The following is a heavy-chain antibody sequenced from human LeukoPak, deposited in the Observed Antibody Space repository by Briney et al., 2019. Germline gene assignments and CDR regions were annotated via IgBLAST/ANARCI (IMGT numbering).Heavy chain of an antibody. D-gene: IGHD3-10*01. CDR3: AKHVSGSLFYFDY. J-gene: IGHJ4*02. Sequence: PGGSLRLSCAASGFPFRNCAMSWVRQAPGKGLEWVSGISGTGYNTYYADSVKGRFTISRDNSKNTLYLQMNSLGAEDTAVYYCAKHVSGSLFYFDYWGQRTLVTVSS. CDR1: GFPFRNCA. CDR2: ISGTGYNT. V-gene: IGHV3-23*01.